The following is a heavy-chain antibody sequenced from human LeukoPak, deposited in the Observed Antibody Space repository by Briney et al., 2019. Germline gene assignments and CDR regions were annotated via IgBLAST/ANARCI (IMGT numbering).Heavy chain of an antibody. Sequence: PGGSLRLSCTASGVSLSNYAMHWVRRPPGRGLEWVAVISFDGTYKYYGDSVEGRFSVSRDNSKNTLYLQMNSLRPDDTAMYYCATDYGDYEPIDWGQGTLVTVSS. CDR2: ISFDGTYK. V-gene: IGHV3-30*04. J-gene: IGHJ4*02. CDR1: GVSLSNYA. D-gene: IGHD4-17*01. CDR3: ATDYGDYEPID.